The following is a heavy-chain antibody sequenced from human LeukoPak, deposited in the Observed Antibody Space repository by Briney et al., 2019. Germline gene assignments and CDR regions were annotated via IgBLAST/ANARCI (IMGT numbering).Heavy chain of an antibody. Sequence: GGSLRLSCAVSGFTFSTYSMNWVRQAPGKGLEWVSYISSSSSTIYYADSVKGRFTISRDNAKNSLYLQMNSLRAEDTAVYYCAREASDAFDIWGQGTMVTVSS. CDR2: ISSSSSTI. CDR3: AREASDAFDI. CDR1: GFTFSTYS. V-gene: IGHV3-48*01. J-gene: IGHJ3*02.